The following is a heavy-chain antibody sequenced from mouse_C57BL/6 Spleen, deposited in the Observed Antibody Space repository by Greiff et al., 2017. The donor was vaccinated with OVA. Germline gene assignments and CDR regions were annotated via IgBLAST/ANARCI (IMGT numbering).Heavy chain of an antibody. CDR1: GYTFTSYW. V-gene: IGHV1-53*01. Sequence: QVQLQQPGTELVKPGASVKLSCKASGYTFTSYWMHWVKQRPGQGLEWIGNINPSNGGTNYNEKFKSKATLTVDKSSSTAYMQLSSLTSEDSAVYYCSRRGGVYYDYDEWFAYWGQGTLVTVSA. D-gene: IGHD2-4*01. J-gene: IGHJ3*01. CDR3: SRRGGVYYDYDEWFAY. CDR2: INPSNGGT.